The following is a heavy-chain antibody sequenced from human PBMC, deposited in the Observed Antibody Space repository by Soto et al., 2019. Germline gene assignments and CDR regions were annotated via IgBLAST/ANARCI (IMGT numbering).Heavy chain of an antibody. J-gene: IGHJ4*02. D-gene: IGHD3-10*01. CDR1: GESITNYY. CDR3: ARFAGSQGGFDY. V-gene: IGHV4-59*01. Sequence: TSETLSLTCNVSGESITNYYWSWIRQPPGKGLEWIGHIYNIGTTNYSPSLKSRVTISVDTSKNQFSLKLSSVTAADTAVYYCARFAGSQGGFDYWGQGTLVTVSS. CDR2: IYNIGTT.